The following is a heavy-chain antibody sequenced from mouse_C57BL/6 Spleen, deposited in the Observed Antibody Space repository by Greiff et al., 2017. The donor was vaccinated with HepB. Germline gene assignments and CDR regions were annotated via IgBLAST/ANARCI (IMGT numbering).Heavy chain of an antibody. V-gene: IGHV5-9*01. D-gene: IGHD1-1*01. J-gene: IGHJ1*03. CDR3: ARHYYGSSPPYWYFDV. Sequence: EVKLVESGGGLVKPGGSLKLSCAASGFTFSSYTMSWVRQTPEKRLDWVATISGGGGNTYYPDSVKGRFTISRDNAKNTLYLQMSSLRSEDTALYYCARHYYGSSPPYWYFDVWGTGTTVTVSS. CDR2: ISGGGGNT. CDR1: GFTFSSYT.